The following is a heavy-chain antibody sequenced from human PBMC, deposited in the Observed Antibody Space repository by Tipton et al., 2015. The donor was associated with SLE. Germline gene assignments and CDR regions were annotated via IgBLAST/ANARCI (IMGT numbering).Heavy chain of an antibody. D-gene: IGHD3-10*01. CDR3: ARGRGSRDAFDI. J-gene: IGHJ3*02. CDR2: TYYRSKWYN. V-gene: IGHV6-1*01. Sequence: LVQSSQTLSLTCAISGDSVSSNNAAWNWIRQSPSRGLEWLGRTYYRSKWYNDYAVSVKSRITINPDTSENQFSLQLNSVTPEDTAMYYCARGRGSRDAFDIWGQGTMVAVSS. CDR1: GDSVSSNNAA.